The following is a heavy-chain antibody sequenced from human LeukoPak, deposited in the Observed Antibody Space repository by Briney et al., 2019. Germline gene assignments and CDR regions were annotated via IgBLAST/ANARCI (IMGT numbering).Heavy chain of an antibody. D-gene: IGHD3-22*01. V-gene: IGHV1-2*06. Sequence: ASVKVSCKAPGYTFTGYYMHWVRQAPGQGLEWMGRINPNRGGTNYAQKVRGRVTMTRDTSISTAYMDLSRLRSDDTAVYYCARDRVTMIVVVNQNWFDPWGQGTLVTVSS. CDR2: INPNRGGT. CDR1: GYTFTGYY. CDR3: ARDRVTMIVVVNQNWFDP. J-gene: IGHJ5*02.